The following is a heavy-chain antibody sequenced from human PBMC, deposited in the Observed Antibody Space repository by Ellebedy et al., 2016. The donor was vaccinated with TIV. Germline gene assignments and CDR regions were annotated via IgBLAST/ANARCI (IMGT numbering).Heavy chain of an antibody. Sequence: ASVKVSCKASGYTFTSYDINWVRQATGQGLEWMGWMNPNSGNTGYAQKFQGRVTITRNTSISTAYMELSSLRSEDTAVYYCARAPYYYDSSGYYYYYGMDVWGQGTTVTVSS. V-gene: IGHV1-8*03. D-gene: IGHD3-22*01. CDR1: GYTFTSYD. CDR3: ARAPYYYDSSGYYYYYGMDV. CDR2: MNPNSGNT. J-gene: IGHJ6*02.